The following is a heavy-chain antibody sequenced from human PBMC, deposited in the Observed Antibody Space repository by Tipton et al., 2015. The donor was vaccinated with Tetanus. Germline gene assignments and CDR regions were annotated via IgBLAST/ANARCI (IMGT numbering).Heavy chain of an antibody. J-gene: IGHJ4*02. CDR1: GGSVSNGSYY. V-gene: IGHV4-61*01. CDR3: ACGSGKFDSSDHSPLDF. D-gene: IGHD3-22*01. Sequence: TLSLTCTVSGGSVSNGSYYWNWIRQPPGKGLEWIGHIYYTGSTDYNPSLKSRVTISADTTRNLFSLKLRSVTAADAAVYYCACGSGKFDSSDHSPLDFWGRGMLVTVSS. CDR2: IYYTGST.